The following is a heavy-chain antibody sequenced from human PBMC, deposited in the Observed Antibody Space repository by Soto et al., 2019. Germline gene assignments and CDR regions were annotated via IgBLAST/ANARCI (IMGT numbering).Heavy chain of an antibody. D-gene: IGHD2-2*01. CDR2: ISGSGGST. J-gene: IGHJ3*02. CDR1: GFTFSSYA. V-gene: IGHV3-23*01. Sequence: EVQLLESGGGLVQPGGSLRLSCAASGFTFSSYAMSWVRQAPGKGLEWVSTISGSGGSTYYADSVKGRFTISRDNSNNTLYLQMNNLRAEDTAVYYCAKDGGRYCSSTSGLDTFDMWGQGTMVTVSS. CDR3: AKDGGRYCSSTSGLDTFDM.